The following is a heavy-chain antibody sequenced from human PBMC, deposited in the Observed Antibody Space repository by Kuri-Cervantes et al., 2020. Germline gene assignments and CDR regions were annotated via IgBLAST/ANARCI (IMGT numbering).Heavy chain of an antibody. CDR2: MSGNK. V-gene: IGHV3-30-3*01. D-gene: IGHD5-18*01. Sequence: GGSLRLSCAASGFTFSSYAMHWVRQAPGKGLEWVAVMSGNKYYADSVKGRFTISRDNSKNTLYPQMNSLRAEDTAVYYCARTALFNWRGIFDYWGQGTLVTVSS. CDR1: GFTFSSYA. J-gene: IGHJ4*02. CDR3: ARTALFNWRGIFDY.